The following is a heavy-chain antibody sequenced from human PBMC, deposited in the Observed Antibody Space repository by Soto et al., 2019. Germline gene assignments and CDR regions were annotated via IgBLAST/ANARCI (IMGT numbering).Heavy chain of an antibody. V-gene: IGHV4-59*08. CDR2: IHFSGTT. CDR1: GGSISGYY. J-gene: IGHJ6*02. D-gene: IGHD3-10*01. Sequence: QVQLQESGPGLVEPSETLSLTCTVSGGSISGYYGSWIRQPPGKGLEWMGFIHFSGTTNYNPSLKSRLIISVDTSKNQFSLRLNSVTAADTAVYYCARHAPRGDSGKVMDVWGQGTRVTVSS. CDR3: ARHAPRGDSGKVMDV.